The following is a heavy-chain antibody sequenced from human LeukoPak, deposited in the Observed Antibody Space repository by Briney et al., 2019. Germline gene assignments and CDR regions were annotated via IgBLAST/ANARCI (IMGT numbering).Heavy chain of an antibody. J-gene: IGHJ6*03. CDR1: GFTFNSYS. CDR3: AKDGDTMSGTYYYDMDV. CDR2: ISDDETYK. D-gene: IGHD1-26*01. V-gene: IGHV3-30-3*01. Sequence: GGPLRLSCAASGFTFNSYSMHWVRQAPGKGLEWVTAISDDETYKFYADSVKGRFTISRDNSKNTLYLQMNSLRGEDTAVYYCAKDGDTMSGTYYYDMDVWGKGTTVTIS.